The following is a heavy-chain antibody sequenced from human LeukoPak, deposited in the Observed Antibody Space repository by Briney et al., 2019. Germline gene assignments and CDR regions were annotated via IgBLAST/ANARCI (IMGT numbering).Heavy chain of an antibody. CDR2: IYSGGST. CDR1: GFTVSSNY. V-gene: IGHV3-66*01. D-gene: IGHD3-10*01. CDR3: ARDGWFGSINNFWFDP. Sequence: GGSLRLSCAASGFTVSSNYMSWVRQAPGKGLEWVSVIYSGGSTYYADSVKGRFTISRDNSKNTLYLQMNSLRAEDTAVYYCARDGWFGSINNFWFDPWGQGTLVTVSS. J-gene: IGHJ5*02.